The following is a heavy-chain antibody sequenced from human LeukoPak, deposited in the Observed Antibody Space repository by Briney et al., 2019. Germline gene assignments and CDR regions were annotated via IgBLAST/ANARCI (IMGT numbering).Heavy chain of an antibody. Sequence: GGSLRLSCTASGFKFDDYGMTWVRQAPGKGLEWVSDINWNGDGRGYAHSVRGRFTIYRDNSKNSLYLQMNSLRAEGTAIYYCAKDLYVRGITPYYFDSWGQGTQVIVSS. CDR1: GFKFDDYG. J-gene: IGHJ4*02. CDR3: AKDLYVRGITPYYFDS. V-gene: IGHV3-20*04. CDR2: INWNGDGR. D-gene: IGHD3-10*02.